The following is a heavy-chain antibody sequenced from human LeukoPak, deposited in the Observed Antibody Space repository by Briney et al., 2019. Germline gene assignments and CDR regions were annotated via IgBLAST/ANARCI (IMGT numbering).Heavy chain of an antibody. J-gene: IGHJ4*02. V-gene: IGHV3-21*01. CDR2: ISSSSDYI. CDR1: GFTFSSYS. Sequence: AGGSLRLSCAASGFTFSSYSMNWVRQAPGKGLEWVSSISSSSDYIYYADSVKGRFTISRDNAKNSLYLQMNSLRAEDTAVYYCARGSLGRLARDYWGQGTLVTVSS. CDR3: ARGSLGRLARDY. D-gene: IGHD6-19*01.